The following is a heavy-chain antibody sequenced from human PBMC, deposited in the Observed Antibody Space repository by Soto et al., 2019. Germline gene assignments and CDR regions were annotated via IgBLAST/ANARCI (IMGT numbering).Heavy chain of an antibody. CDR1: GLIFSNYK. CDR3: ARDNDGLRY. J-gene: IGHJ4*02. V-gene: IGHV3-74*01. CDR2: XXXDGXXT. D-gene: IGHD1-1*01. Sequence: XXSLRLSCAASGLIFSNYKMHWVHQAPGXXXXXXXSXXXDGXXTEXXXXXXXRXXAYXXXAKNTLYLQMKSLRADDTAVYYCARDNDGLRYWGQGTPVTVSS.